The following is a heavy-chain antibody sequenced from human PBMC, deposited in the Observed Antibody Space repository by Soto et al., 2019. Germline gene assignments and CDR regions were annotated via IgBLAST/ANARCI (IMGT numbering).Heavy chain of an antibody. J-gene: IGHJ4*02. CDR3: ARGASPYTGTVFEH. D-gene: IGHD4-17*01. Sequence: QVQLVESGGGVVQPGRSLRLSCAASGFTFSSYGMHWVRQGQGKGLEWVAVIWYDGSNKDYADSVKGRFTISRDNSKNTVYLQMNGLRAEDTAVYYCARGASPYTGTVFEHWGQGTRVTVSS. CDR1: GFTFSSYG. V-gene: IGHV3-33*01. CDR2: IWYDGSNK.